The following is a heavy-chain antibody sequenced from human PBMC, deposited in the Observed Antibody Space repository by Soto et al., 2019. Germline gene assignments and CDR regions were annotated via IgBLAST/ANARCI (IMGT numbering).Heavy chain of an antibody. J-gene: IGHJ6*02. CDR2: IIPIFGTA. Sequence: GASVKVSCKASGGTFSSYAISWVRQAPGQGLEWMGGIIPIFGTANYAQKFQGRVTITADESTSTAYMELSSLRSEDTAVYYCARVRNSQVYYYYYGMDVCGHGTTVTVS. CDR3: ARVRNSQVYYYYYGMDV. CDR1: GGTFSSYA. V-gene: IGHV1-69*13.